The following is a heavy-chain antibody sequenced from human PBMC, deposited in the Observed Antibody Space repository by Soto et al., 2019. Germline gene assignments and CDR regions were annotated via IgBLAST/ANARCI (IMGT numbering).Heavy chain of an antibody. CDR2: IRGKVYNGTT. D-gene: IGHD1-26*01. J-gene: IGHJ4*02. V-gene: IGHV3-49*03. Sequence: GGSLRLSCTASGFTIVDFCIAWFRQAPWKGMEWISFIRGKVYNGTTEYAASVKGRFTTSRDDSKNIAYLQMSSLKSEDTAVYSCARVVGVTTEDYCGPWTLVTGSS. CDR3: ARVVGVTTEDY. CDR1: GFTIVDFC.